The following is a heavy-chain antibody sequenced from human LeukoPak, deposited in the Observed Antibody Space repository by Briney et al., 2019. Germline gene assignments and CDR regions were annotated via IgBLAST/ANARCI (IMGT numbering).Heavy chain of an antibody. D-gene: IGHD2-21*02. CDR1: GFTFGDYA. J-gene: IGHJ5*02. CDR3: TRAYCGGDCSGRRHWFDP. CDR2: IRSKAYGGTT. Sequence: SLRLSCAASGFTFGDYAMSWFRQAPGKGLEWVGFIRSKAYGGTTEYAASVKGRFTISRDDSKSIAYLQMNSLKTEDTAVYYCTRAYCGGDCSGRRHWFDPWGQGTLVTVSS. V-gene: IGHV3-49*03.